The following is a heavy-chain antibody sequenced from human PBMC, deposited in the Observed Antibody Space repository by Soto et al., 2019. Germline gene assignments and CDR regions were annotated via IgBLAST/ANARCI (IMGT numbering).Heavy chain of an antibody. CDR3: PRDIYYYDSSGYGPKGMDV. CDR2: IYYRGST. Sequence: PSETIPLTSTGSAGSLSSYYWSWFRQPPWKRLEWIGHIYYRGSTNYTPSLKSRVTISVDTSKNPFSLKLSSVSAAETAVYYFPRDIYYYDSSGYGPKGMDVWGQGTKVSVSS. J-gene: IGHJ6*02. CDR1: AGSLSSYY. D-gene: IGHD3-22*01. V-gene: IGHV4-59*01.